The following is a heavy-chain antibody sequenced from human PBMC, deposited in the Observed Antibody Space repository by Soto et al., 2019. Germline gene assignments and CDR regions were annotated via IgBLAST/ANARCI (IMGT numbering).Heavy chain of an antibody. CDR2: IIGDGLYT. CDR1: GFTFSNYW. CDR3: TRGILGSGTANDL. Sequence: EVHLVESGGGLVQPGGSLILSCAASGFTFSNYWMVWVRQAPRKGLVWVSRIIGDGLYTTYADSVKGRFTISRDNAKNTVYLQMNSLRVEDTAVYYCTRGILGSGTANDLWGQGTLVTVSS. D-gene: IGHD3-10*01. J-gene: IGHJ4*02. V-gene: IGHV3-74*03.